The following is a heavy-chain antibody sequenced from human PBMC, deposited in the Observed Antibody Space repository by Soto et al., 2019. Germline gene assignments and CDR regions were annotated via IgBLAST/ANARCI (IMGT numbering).Heavy chain of an antibody. V-gene: IGHV3-30*03. CDR3: ARDRAAQSY. CDR2: ISYDGSNK. J-gene: IGHJ4*02. Sequence: GGSLRLSCAASGFTFSSYGMHWVRQATGKGLEWVAVISYDGSNKYYADSVKGRFTISRDNGKSSLYLQMNRLRAEDTAVYYCARDRAAQSYWGQGTLVNVSS. D-gene: IGHD6-6*01. CDR1: GFTFSSYG.